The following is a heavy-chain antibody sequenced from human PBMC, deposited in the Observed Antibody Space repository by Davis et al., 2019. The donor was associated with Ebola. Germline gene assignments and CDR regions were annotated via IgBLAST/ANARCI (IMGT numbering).Heavy chain of an antibody. CDR1: GGSISSYY. V-gene: IGHV4-59*01. D-gene: IGHD2-8*01. CDR2: IYYSGST. Sequence: SETLSLTCTVSGGSISSYYWSWIRQPPGKGLEWIGYIYYSGSTNYNPSLKSRVTISVDTSTNQFSLKLSSVTAADTAVYYCARVVLGYCTNGECYTGYYFDYWGQGTLVTVSS. J-gene: IGHJ4*02. CDR3: ARVVLGYCTNGECYTGYYFDY.